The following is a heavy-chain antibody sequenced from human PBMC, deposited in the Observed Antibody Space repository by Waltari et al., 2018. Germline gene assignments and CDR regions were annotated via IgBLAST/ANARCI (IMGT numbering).Heavy chain of an antibody. CDR2: ISWDGETT. CDR3: AKDFAQYSGSHH. J-gene: IGHJ5*02. V-gene: IGHV3-43*01. Sequence: QLVESGGGVVQPGGSLRPTCAGSGFTFDDYAMHWVRQVPGKGLEWVAYISWDGETTYYADSVKGRFTLSRDNSKNSVFLQMNSLRKEDTALYYCAKDFAQYSGSHHWGQGTLVTVSS. CDR1: GFTFDDYA. D-gene: IGHD1-26*01.